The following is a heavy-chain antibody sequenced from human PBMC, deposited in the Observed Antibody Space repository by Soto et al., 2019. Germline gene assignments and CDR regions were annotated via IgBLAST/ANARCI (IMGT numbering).Heavy chain of an antibody. V-gene: IGHV2-70*01. Sequence: SGPTLVNPTQTLTLTCTFSGFSLSTSGMCVSWIRQPPGQALEWLALIDWDADKYYSTSLKTRLTISKDTSKNQVVLTMTNTDPVDTAPYYRARPTLPGAGFEPWGRGTLVTVSS. CDR1: GFSLSTSGMC. CDR3: ARPTLPGAGFEP. CDR2: IDWDADK. J-gene: IGHJ5*02. D-gene: IGHD4-17*01.